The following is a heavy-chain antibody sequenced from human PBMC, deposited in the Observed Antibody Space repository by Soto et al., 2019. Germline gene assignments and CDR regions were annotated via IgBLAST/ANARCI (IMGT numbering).Heavy chain of an antibody. CDR2: ISSSGGYT. CDR3: AKDLRKSEKLRWVQYDT. V-gene: IGHV3-23*01. Sequence: GGSLRLSCATSGFTFSSYAMTWVRQAPGKGLEWVSSISSSGGYTYYVDFVEGRFTISRDNSKNTVYLQMNSLRAEDTAIYYCAKDLRKSEKLRWVQYDTWGQGILVTVSS. J-gene: IGHJ5*02. D-gene: IGHD1-1*01. CDR1: GFTFSSYA.